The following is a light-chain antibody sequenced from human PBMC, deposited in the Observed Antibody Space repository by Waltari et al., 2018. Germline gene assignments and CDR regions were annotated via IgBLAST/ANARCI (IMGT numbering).Light chain of an antibody. J-gene: IGKJ1*01. CDR1: QSVSSSY. CDR2: GAS. V-gene: IGKV3-20*01. CDR3: QQYGSSRWT. Sequence: EIVLTQSPGTLSLSPGDRATVSCRASQSVSSSYLAWYQQKPGQAPRLLIYGASSRATGIPDRFSGSGSGTDFTLTISRLEPEDFAVYYCQQYGSSRWTFGQGTKVEIK.